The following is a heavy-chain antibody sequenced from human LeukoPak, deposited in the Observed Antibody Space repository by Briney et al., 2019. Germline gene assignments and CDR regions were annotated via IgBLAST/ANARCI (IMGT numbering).Heavy chain of an antibody. CDR3: AKRHSSCWYYFDY. Sequence: GGSLRLSCAASGFTFSSYAMSWVRQAPGKGLEWVSTITGNGGSTFYADSVKGRFTISRDNSKNTLYLQMNSLRAEDTAVYYCAKRHSSCWYYFDYWGQGTLVTVSS. CDR1: GFTFSSYA. V-gene: IGHV3-23*01. J-gene: IGHJ4*02. D-gene: IGHD6-19*01. CDR2: ITGNGGST.